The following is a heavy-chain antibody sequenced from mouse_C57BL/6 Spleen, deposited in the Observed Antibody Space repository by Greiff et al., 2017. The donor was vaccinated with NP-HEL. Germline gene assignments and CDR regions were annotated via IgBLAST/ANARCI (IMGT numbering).Heavy chain of an antibody. J-gene: IGHJ4*01. CDR3: ASCNWDDAMDY. Sequence: EVQLVESGGGLVQPGGSLSLSCAASGFTFTDYYMSWVRQPPGKALEWLGFIRNNANGYTSEYSASVKGQFTISRDNSQSILYLQMNALRSEDRATYYCASCNWDDAMDYGGKGTSVTVSS. V-gene: IGHV7-3*01. D-gene: IGHD4-1*02. CDR2: IRNNANGYTS. CDR1: GFTFTDYY.